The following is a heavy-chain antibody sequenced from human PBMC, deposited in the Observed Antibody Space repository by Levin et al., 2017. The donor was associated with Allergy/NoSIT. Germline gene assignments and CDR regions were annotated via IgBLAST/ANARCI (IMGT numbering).Heavy chain of an antibody. CDR3: AKAHGDGYCSSTSCYAGRYFDL. J-gene: IGHJ2*01. Sequence: PGGSLRLSCAASGFTFSSYAMSWVRQAPGKGLEWVSAISGSGGSTYYADSVKGRFTISRDNSKNTLYLQMNSLRAEDTAVYYCAKAHGDGYCSSTSCYAGRYFDLWGRGTLVTVSS. CDR2: ISGSGGST. V-gene: IGHV3-23*01. CDR1: GFTFSSYA. D-gene: IGHD2-2*01.